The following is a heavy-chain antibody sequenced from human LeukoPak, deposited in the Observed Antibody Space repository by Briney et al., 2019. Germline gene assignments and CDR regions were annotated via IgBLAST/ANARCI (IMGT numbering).Heavy chain of an antibody. J-gene: IGHJ3*02. CDR1: GYSFTSYR. CDR2: IYPGDSDT. CDR3: ARDGYSSGFAFDI. V-gene: IGHV5-51*01. Sequence: GESLKISCKGSGYSFTSYRIGWVRQMPGKGLEWMGIIYPGDSDTRYSPSFQGQVTISADKSISTAYLQWSSLKASDTAMYYCARDGYSSGFAFDIWGQGTMVTVSS. D-gene: IGHD6-19*01.